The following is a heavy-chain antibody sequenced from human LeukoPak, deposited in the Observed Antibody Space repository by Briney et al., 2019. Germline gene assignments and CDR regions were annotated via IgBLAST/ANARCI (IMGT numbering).Heavy chain of an antibody. V-gene: IGHV1-2*02. Sequence: ASVKASCKASGYTFTAYYMHWVRQAPGQGLEWMGWINPNSGGTNYAQKFQGRVTMTRDTSISTAYMELSRLRSDDTAVYYCARDYYDSSGFGAFDIWGQGTMVTVFS. J-gene: IGHJ3*02. CDR1: GYTFTAYY. CDR2: INPNSGGT. CDR3: ARDYYDSSGFGAFDI. D-gene: IGHD3-22*01.